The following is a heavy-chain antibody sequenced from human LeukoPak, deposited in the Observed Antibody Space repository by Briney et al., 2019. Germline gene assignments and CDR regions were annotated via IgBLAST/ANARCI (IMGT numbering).Heavy chain of an antibody. CDR3: ARGFYDTRGYSNAFDM. D-gene: IGHD3-22*01. Sequence: SETLSLTCTVSGGSVTSSYWSWIRQSPGRELEWIGYIYHTGNTSYNPSLESRVTISVDTSKNQFSLKLTSVAAADTAVYYCARGFYDTRGYSNAFDMWGQGTMVTVSS. J-gene: IGHJ3*02. V-gene: IGHV4-59*02. CDR2: IYHTGNT. CDR1: GGSVTSSY.